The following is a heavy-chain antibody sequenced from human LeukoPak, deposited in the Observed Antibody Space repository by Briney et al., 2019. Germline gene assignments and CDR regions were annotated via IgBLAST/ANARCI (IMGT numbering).Heavy chain of an antibody. D-gene: IGHD3-10*01. V-gene: IGHV4-34*01. CDR2: INHSGST. CDR1: GGSFSGYY. J-gene: IGHJ4*02. Sequence: SETLSLTCAVYGGSFSGYYWSWIRQPPGKGLEWIGEINHSGSTNYNPSLKSRVTISVDTSKNQFSLKLSSVTAADTAVYYCARGRRGDYDYWGQGTLVTVSS. CDR3: ARGRRGDYDY.